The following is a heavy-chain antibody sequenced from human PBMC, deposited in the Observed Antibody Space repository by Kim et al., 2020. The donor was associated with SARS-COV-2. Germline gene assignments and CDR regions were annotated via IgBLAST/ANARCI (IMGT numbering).Heavy chain of an antibody. Sequence: GGSLRLSCAASGLTFSSEAMTWARQAPGKGLEWVSTIGPSGGPTYYADSVKGRFTISRDNSKNTIYLQMNSLTVEDTAVYYCAKGLKRTDAWGQGTTV. CDR3: AKGLKRTDA. CDR2: IGPSGGPT. D-gene: IGHD6-19*01. J-gene: IGHJ6*02. V-gene: IGHV3-23*01. CDR1: GLTFSSEA.